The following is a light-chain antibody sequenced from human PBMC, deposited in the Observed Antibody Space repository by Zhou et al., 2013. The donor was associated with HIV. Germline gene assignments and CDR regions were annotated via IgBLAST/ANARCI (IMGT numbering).Light chain of an antibody. V-gene: IGKV3-15*01. CDR3: QQYNNWPFT. Sequence: EIVMTQSPATLSVSPGERATLSCRARQSVSENLAWYQQRPGQAPRLLIYGASTRATGIPARFSGSGSGTEFTLTISSLQSEDFAVYYCQQYNNWPFTFGPGTKVAIK. J-gene: IGKJ3*01. CDR2: GAS. CDR1: QSVSEN.